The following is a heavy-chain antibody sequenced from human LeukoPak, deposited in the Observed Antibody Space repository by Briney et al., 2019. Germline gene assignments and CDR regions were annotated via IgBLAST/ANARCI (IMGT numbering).Heavy chain of an antibody. CDR2: ISYDGSNK. Sequence: GGSLRLSCAASGFTFSSYGMHWVRQAPGKGLEWVAVISYDGSNKYYADSLKGRFTISRDNSKNTLYLQMNSLRAEDTAVYYCAKVFSVGMDVWGKGTTVTVSS. D-gene: IGHD3-10*01. CDR1: GFTFSSYG. V-gene: IGHV3-30*18. J-gene: IGHJ6*04. CDR3: AKVFSVGMDV.